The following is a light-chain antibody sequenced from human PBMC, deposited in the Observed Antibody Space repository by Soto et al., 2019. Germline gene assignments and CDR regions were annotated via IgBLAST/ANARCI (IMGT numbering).Light chain of an antibody. CDR3: CSYAGSSTSLYV. Sequence: QSVLTQPASVSGSPGQSITISCTGTSSDVGSYNLVSWYQQHPGKAPKLMIYEVSKRPSGVSNRFSGSKSGNAASLTISGLQAEDEADYYCCSYAGSSTSLYVFGTGTKAHRP. V-gene: IGLV2-23*02. CDR1: SSDVGSYNL. CDR2: EVS. J-gene: IGLJ1*01.